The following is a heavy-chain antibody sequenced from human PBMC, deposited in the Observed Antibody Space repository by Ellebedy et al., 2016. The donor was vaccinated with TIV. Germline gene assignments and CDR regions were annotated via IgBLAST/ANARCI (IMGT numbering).Heavy chain of an antibody. V-gene: IGHV4-59*12. CDR2: IYYSGST. Sequence: MPSETLSLTCTVSGGSISSYYWSWIRQPPGKGLEWIGYIYYSGSTNYNPSLKSRVTISVDTSKNQFSLKLSSVTAADTAVYYCARGRYYYGSGRQFDPWGQGTLVTVSS. CDR1: GGSISSYY. CDR3: ARGRYYYGSGRQFDP. J-gene: IGHJ5*02. D-gene: IGHD3-10*01.